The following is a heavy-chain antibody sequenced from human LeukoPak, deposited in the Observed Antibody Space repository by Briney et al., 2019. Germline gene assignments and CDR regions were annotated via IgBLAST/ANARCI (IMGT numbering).Heavy chain of an antibody. V-gene: IGHV3-48*02. J-gene: IGHJ4*02. Sequence: GGSLRLSCAASGCTFSSYGMNWVRQAPGKGLEWVSYIGTSSSTIYYADSVKGRFTISRDNAKNSLYLQMNSLRDEDTAVYYCARHDYGGNSGDNWGQGTLVTVSP. CDR1: GCTFSSYG. CDR2: IGTSSSTI. CDR3: ARHDYGGNSGDN. D-gene: IGHD4-23*01.